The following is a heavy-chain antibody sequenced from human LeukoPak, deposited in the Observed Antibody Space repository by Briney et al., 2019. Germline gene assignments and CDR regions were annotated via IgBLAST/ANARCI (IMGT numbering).Heavy chain of an antibody. V-gene: IGHV4-34*01. D-gene: IGHD3-9*01. CDR3: ARVRLLRYFDWLLPYYFDY. J-gene: IGHJ4*02. CDR2: INHSGST. Sequence: SETLSLTCAVYGGSFSGYYWRWIRQPPGKGLEGIGEINHSGSTNYNPSLKSRVTISVDTSKNQFSLKLSSVTAADTAVYYCARVRLLRYFDWLLPYYFDYWGQGTLVTVSS. CDR1: GGSFSGYY.